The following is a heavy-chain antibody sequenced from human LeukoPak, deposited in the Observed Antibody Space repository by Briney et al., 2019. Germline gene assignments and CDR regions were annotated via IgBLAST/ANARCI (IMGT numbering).Heavy chain of an antibody. CDR3: ARDRVANFFDY. CDR2: IWYDGSNK. Sequence: GRSLRLSCAASGFTFSSYGMHWVRQAPGKGLEWVAVIWYDGSNKYYADSVKGRFTISRDNSKNTLYLQMNSLRAEDTAVYYCARDRVANFFDYWGQGTLVTDSS. D-gene: IGHD3-3*01. J-gene: IGHJ4*02. CDR1: GFTFSSYG. V-gene: IGHV3-33*01.